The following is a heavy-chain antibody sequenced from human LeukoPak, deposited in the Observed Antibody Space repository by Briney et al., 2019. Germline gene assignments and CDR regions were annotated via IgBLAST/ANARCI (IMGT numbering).Heavy chain of an antibody. J-gene: IGHJ4*02. Sequence: SETLSLTCTVSGGSISSGGYYWSWIRQHPGKGLEWIGYIYYSGSTNYNPSLKSRVTISVDTSKNQFSLKLSSVTAADTAVYYCARVRLSIAARPTTFDYWGQGTLVTVSS. CDR3: ARVRLSIAARPTTFDY. D-gene: IGHD6-6*01. CDR1: GGSISSGGYY. CDR2: IYYSGST. V-gene: IGHV4-61*08.